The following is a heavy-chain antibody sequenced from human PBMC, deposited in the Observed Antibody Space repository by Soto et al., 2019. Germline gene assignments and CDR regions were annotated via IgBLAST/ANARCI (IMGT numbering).Heavy chain of an antibody. D-gene: IGHD3-3*01. V-gene: IGHV4-31*03. CDR3: ARSTIFGVTTYYFDY. Sequence: QVQLQESGPGPVKPSQTLSLTCTVSGGSISSGGYYWSWIRQHPGKGLEWIGYIYYSGSTYYNPSLKSRVTISVDTSKNQFSLKLSSVTAADTAVYYCARSTIFGVTTYYFDYWGQGTLVTVSS. CDR2: IYYSGST. CDR1: GGSISSGGYY. J-gene: IGHJ4*02.